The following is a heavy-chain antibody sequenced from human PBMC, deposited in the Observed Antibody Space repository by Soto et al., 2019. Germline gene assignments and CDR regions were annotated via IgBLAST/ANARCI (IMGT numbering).Heavy chain of an antibody. CDR2: IYHSGST. CDR3: ARGSFWSGYYGWFDP. D-gene: IGHD3-3*01. Sequence: QLQLQESGSGLVKPSQTLSLTCAVSGGSISSGGYSWSWIRQPPGKGLEWIGYIYHSGSTYYNPSLKSRVTISVERSKNQFSLKLSSVTAADTAVYYCARGSFWSGYYGWFDPWGQGTLVTVSS. CDR1: GGSISSGGYS. J-gene: IGHJ5*02. V-gene: IGHV4-30-2*01.